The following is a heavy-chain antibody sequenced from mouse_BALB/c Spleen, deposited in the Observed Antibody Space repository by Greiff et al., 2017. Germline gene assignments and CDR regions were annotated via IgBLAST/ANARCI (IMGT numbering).Heavy chain of an antibody. CDR3: ARSHYGYDGAWFAY. V-gene: IGHV1-7*01. CDR2: INPSTGYT. J-gene: IGHJ3*01. D-gene: IGHD2-2*01. CDR1: GYTFTSYW. Sequence: VQLQQSGAELAKPGASVKMSCKASGYTFTSYWMHWVKQRPGQGLEWIGYINPSTGYTEYNQKFKDKATLTADKSSSTAYMQLSSLTSEDSAVYYCARSHYGYDGAWFAYWGQGTLVTVSA.